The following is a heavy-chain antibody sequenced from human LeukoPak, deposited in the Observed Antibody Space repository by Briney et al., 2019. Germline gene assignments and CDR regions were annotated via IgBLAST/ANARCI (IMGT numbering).Heavy chain of an antibody. Sequence: GGSLRLSCAASGFTFSSYDMHWVRQATGKGLEWVSAIGTAGDTYYPGSVKGRFTISRENAKNSLYLQMNSLRAGDTAVYYCAREIYDSSGYHLFDYWGQGTLVTASA. J-gene: IGHJ4*02. D-gene: IGHD3-22*01. CDR3: AREIYDSSGYHLFDY. CDR2: IGTAGDT. CDR1: GFTFSSYD. V-gene: IGHV3-13*04.